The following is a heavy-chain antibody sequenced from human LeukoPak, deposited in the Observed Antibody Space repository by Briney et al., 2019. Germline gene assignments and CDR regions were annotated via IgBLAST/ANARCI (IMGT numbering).Heavy chain of an antibody. D-gene: IGHD2-2*01. J-gene: IGHJ5*02. CDR3: AREEVVPAATNWFDP. Sequence: PSETLSLTCTVSGGSISSSSYYWSWIRQPAGKGLEWIGRIYTSGSTNYNPSLKSRVTMSVDTSKNQFSLKLSSVTAADTAVYYCAREEVVPAATNWFDPWGQGTLVTVSS. V-gene: IGHV4-61*02. CDR1: GGSISSSSYY. CDR2: IYTSGST.